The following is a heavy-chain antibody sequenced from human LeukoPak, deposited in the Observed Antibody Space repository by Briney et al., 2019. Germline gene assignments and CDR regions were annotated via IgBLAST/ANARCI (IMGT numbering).Heavy chain of an antibody. CDR1: GLTFSSYA. CDR2: ISGSGGST. Sequence: PGGSLRLSCAVSGLTFSSYAMSWVRQAPGKGLEWVSAISGSGGSTYYADSVKGRFTISRDNSKNTLYLQMNSLRAEDTAVYYCAKDADRSSGWFTFDYWGQGTLVTVSS. CDR3: AKDADRSSGWFTFDY. D-gene: IGHD6-19*01. J-gene: IGHJ4*02. V-gene: IGHV3-23*01.